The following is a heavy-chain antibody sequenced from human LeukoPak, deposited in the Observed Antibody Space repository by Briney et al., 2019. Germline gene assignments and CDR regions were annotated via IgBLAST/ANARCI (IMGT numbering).Heavy chain of an antibody. V-gene: IGHV3-9*01. CDR2: ISWNSGGI. CDR3: AKEGGNYLSAFDY. Sequence: PGGSLRLSCAASGFTFDDYAMHWVRQVPGKGLEWVSGISWNSGGIGYADSVKGRFTISRDNAKSSLYLQMNSLRAEDTALYYCAKEGGNYLSAFDYWGQGTLVTVSS. CDR1: GFTFDDYA. D-gene: IGHD1-7*01. J-gene: IGHJ4*02.